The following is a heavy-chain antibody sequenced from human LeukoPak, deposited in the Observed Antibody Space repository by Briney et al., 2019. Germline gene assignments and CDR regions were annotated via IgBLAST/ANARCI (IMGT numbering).Heavy chain of an antibody. V-gene: IGHV1-18*01. CDR1: GYMFTNYG. Sequence: ASVKVSCKASGYMFTNYGISWVRQAPGQGLEWMGWISAYNYNTNYAQKFQGRVPMTTDTSTNTAYMELGSLRFDDTAVYYCARDRGSLAVGDSRTSDYWGQGTLVTVSS. D-gene: IGHD6-19*01. J-gene: IGHJ4*02. CDR2: ISAYNYNT. CDR3: ARDRGSLAVGDSRTSDY.